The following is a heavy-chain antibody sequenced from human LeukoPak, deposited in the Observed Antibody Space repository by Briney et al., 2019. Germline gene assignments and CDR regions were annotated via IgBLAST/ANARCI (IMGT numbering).Heavy chain of an antibody. Sequence: GGSLRLSCVASGFSFSGYWMHWVRQAPGKGLEWVSRISNDGRSTTYADSMKGRFTVSRDNAKNTLYLQMNGLRDGDTAVYYCARVSSGWYKHQDYWGQGTLVTVSS. V-gene: IGHV3-74*01. J-gene: IGHJ4*02. CDR1: GFSFSGYW. D-gene: IGHD6-19*01. CDR3: ARVSSGWYKHQDY. CDR2: ISNDGRST.